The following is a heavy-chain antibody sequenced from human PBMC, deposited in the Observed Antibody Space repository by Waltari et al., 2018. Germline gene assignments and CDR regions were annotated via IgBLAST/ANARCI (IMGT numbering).Heavy chain of an antibody. J-gene: IGHJ4*02. CDR3: ARSVRSPGD. Sequence: QVQLVESGGGLVKPGGSLSLAFAASGFTFSASYMSWIRQAPGKGLEWLSYISDSGSSPYYADSVKGRFTLSRDNAKNSVYLQMNSLRVEDTAVYYGARSVRSPGDWGQGTLVTVSS. D-gene: IGHD3-10*02. V-gene: IGHV3-11*01. CDR1: GFTFSASY. CDR2: ISDSGSSP.